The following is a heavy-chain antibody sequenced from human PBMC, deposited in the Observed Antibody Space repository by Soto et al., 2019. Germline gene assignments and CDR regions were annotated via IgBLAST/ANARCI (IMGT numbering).Heavy chain of an antibody. CDR2: INPNSGGT. D-gene: IGHD1-1*01. CDR1: GYTFTGYY. Sequence: ASVQVSCKASGYTFTGYYMHWVRQAPGQGFEWMGWINPNSGGTNYAQKFQGRVTMTRDTSISTVYMELSRLRSDDTAVYYCAGNWNDGDDYFDYWGQGTLVTVSS. J-gene: IGHJ4*02. CDR3: AGNWNDGDDYFDY. V-gene: IGHV1-2*02.